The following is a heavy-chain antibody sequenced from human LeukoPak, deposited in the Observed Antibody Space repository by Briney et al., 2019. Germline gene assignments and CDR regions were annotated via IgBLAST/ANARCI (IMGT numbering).Heavy chain of an antibody. CDR1: GGSISSYY. CDR2: IYYSGST. J-gene: IGHJ5*02. CDR3: ARGWFDP. V-gene: IGHV4-59*01. Sequence: SETLSLTCTVSGGSISSYYWSWIREPPGKGLEWIGYIYYSGSTNYNPSLKSRVTISVDTYQNQFCLKLSSVTAADTGVYYCARGWFDPWGQGTLVTVSS.